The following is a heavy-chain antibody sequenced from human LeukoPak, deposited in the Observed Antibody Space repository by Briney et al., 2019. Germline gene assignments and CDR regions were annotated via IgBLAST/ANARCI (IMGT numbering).Heavy chain of an antibody. D-gene: IGHD3-22*01. CDR2: INHSGST. J-gene: IGHJ4*02. CDR3: ARVRSSGY. V-gene: IGHV4-34*01. CDR1: GGSFSGYY. Sequence: TSETLSLTCAVYGGSFSGYYWSWIRQPPGKGLEWIGEINHSGSTNYNPSLKSRVTISVDTSKNQFSLKLSSVTAADTAVYYCARVRSSGYWGQGTLVTVSS.